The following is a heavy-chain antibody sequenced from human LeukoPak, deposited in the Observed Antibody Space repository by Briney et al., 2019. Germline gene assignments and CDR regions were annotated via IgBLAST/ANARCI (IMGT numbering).Heavy chain of an antibody. J-gene: IGHJ4*02. D-gene: IGHD3-22*01. CDR2: INHSGST. CDR1: GGSFSGYY. Sequence: SETLSLTCAVYGGSFSGYYWSWIRQPPGKGLEWIGEINHSGSTNYNPSLKSRVTISVDRSKNQFSLKLSSVTAADTAVYYCASSTITTFDYWGQGTLVTVSS. CDR3: ASSTITTFDY. V-gene: IGHV4-34*01.